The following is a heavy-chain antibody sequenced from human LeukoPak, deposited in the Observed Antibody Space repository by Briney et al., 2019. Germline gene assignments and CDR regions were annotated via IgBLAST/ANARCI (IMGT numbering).Heavy chain of an antibody. V-gene: IGHV4-59*01. CDR3: ARSGDSSGYYYSSLDY. J-gene: IGHJ4*02. CDR2: IYYSGST. CDR1: GGSLSSYY. D-gene: IGHD3-22*01. Sequence: SETLSLTCTVSGGSLSSYYWSLIRQPPGKGLEWIGYIYYSGSTNYNPSLKSRVTISVDTSKNQFSLKLSSVTAADTAVYYCARSGDSSGYYYSSLDYWGQGTLVTVSS.